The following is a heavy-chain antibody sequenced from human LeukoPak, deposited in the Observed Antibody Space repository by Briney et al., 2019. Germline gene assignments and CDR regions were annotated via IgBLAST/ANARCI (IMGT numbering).Heavy chain of an antibody. V-gene: IGHV3-15*01. CDR1: GSIFSNAW. CDR2: IKSKTDGGTT. D-gene: IGHD6-13*01. CDR3: TTGGVQHGGFDY. J-gene: IGHJ4*02. Sequence: GGSLRLSCAASGSIFSNAWMSWVRQAPGKGLEWVGRIKSKTDGGTTDYAAPVKGRFTISRDDSKNTLYLQMDSLKSEDTAMYYCTTGGVQHGGFDYWGQGTLVTVSS.